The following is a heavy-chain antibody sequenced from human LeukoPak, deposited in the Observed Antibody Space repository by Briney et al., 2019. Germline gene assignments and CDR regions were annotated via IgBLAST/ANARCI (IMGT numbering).Heavy chain of an antibody. CDR1: GGSISSNNW. V-gene: IGHV4-4*02. Sequence: PSETLSLTCAVSGGSISSNNWWGWVRQPPGKGLEWIGEIYHSGSTYYNPSLKSRVTISVDRSKNQFSLKLSSVTAADTAVYYCARLRVVLRAFDIWGQGTMATVSS. J-gene: IGHJ3*02. D-gene: IGHD3-3*01. CDR2: IYHSGST. CDR3: ARLRVVLRAFDI.